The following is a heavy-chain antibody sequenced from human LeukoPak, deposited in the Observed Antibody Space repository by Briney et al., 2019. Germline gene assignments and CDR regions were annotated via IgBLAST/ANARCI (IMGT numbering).Heavy chain of an antibody. V-gene: IGHV5-51*01. D-gene: IGHD6-6*01. Sequence: GEPLKISCKASGYSFTSYWIGWVRQMPGEGLEWMGIIYPDDSDTRYSPSFQGQVTISADKSISTAYMQWSSLKASDTAMYYCASHVSSSGWFDHRGQGTLVTVSS. CDR3: ASHVSSSGWFDH. CDR2: IYPDDSDT. J-gene: IGHJ5*02. CDR1: GYSFTSYW.